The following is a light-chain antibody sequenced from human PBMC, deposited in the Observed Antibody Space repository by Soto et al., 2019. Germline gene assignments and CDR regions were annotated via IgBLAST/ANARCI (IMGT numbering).Light chain of an antibody. J-gene: IGKJ2*01. Sequence: DIPMTQSPSSLSASVGDRVTITCRASQSIRYYLNWYQQKPGKAATLLIYAESSLQSGVPSRFSGSGSGTDFTLTISSLQPEDYATYYCQQSYSTPQNTFGQGTKLEIK. V-gene: IGKV1-39*01. CDR3: QQSYSTPQNT. CDR2: AES. CDR1: QSIRYY.